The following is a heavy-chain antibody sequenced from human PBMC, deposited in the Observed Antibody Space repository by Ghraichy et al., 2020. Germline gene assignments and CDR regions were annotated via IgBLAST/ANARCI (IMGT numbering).Heavy chain of an antibody. CDR3: ARGTVFAEYFQH. Sequence: AAVKVSCKVSGYTLTELSMHWVRQAPGKGLEWMGGFDPEDGETIYAQKFQGRVTMTEDTSTDTAYMELSSLRSEDTAVYYCARGTVFAEYFQHWGQGTLVTVSS. CDR2: FDPEDGET. V-gene: IGHV1-24*01. D-gene: IGHD3/OR15-3a*01. CDR1: GYTLTELS. J-gene: IGHJ1*01.